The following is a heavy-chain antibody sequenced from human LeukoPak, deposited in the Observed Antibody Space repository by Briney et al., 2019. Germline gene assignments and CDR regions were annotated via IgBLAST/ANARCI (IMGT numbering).Heavy chain of an antibody. D-gene: IGHD3-3*01. Sequence: GASVKDSCKASGYTFTRYYMHWVRQAPGQGLEWMGLINPSGGSTNYAQRFRGRVTMTRDMSTGTVYMELSSLTSEDTAVYYCAREAITIFGLVRTQTTKGPHRFDPWAQGTLVTVFS. CDR3: AREAITIFGLVRTQTTKGPHRFDP. V-gene: IGHV1-46*01. J-gene: IGHJ5*02. CDR1: GYTFTRYY. CDR2: INPSGGST.